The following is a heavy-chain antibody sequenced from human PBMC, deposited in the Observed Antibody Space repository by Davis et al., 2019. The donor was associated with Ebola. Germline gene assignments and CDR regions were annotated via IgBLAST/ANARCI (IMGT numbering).Heavy chain of an antibody. CDR3: ARDTGDGDYYFDY. CDR2: ISAYNGNT. D-gene: IGHD4-17*01. V-gene: IGHV1-18*01. J-gene: IGHJ4*02. Sequence: AASVKVSCKASGYTFTSYGISWVRQAPGQGLEWMGWISAYNGNTNYAQKFQGWVTMTRDTSISTAYMELSRLRSDDTAVYYCARDTGDGDYYFDYWGQGTLVTVSS. CDR1: GYTFTSYG.